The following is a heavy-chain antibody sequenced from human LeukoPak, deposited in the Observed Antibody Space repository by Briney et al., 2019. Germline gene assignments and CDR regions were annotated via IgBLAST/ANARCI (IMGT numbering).Heavy chain of an antibody. CDR2: TIPIFGTA. Sequence: SVKVSCKASGGTFSSYAISWVRQAPGQGLEWMGGTIPIFGTANYAQKFQGRVTITADESTSTAYMELSSLRSEDTAVYYCARGAADAAIPYGMDVWGKGTTVTVSS. J-gene: IGHJ6*04. CDR1: GGTFSSYA. D-gene: IGHD5-18*01. V-gene: IGHV1-69*13. CDR3: ARGAADAAIPYGMDV.